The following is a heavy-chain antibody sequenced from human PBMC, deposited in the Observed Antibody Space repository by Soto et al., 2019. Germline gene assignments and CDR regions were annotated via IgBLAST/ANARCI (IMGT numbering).Heavy chain of an antibody. J-gene: IGHJ5*02. V-gene: IGHV4-31*03. D-gene: IGHD3-10*01. CDR3: AREGSTNWFDP. CDR2: IYFSGST. CDR1: GASINTGDYS. Sequence: SETLSLTCTVSGASINTGDYSWTWIRQHPGKGLEWIGYIYFSGSTFHNPSLKSRVSMSVDTSKNQFSLKLTSVTAADTAIYFCAREGSTNWFDPWGQGTLVTVS.